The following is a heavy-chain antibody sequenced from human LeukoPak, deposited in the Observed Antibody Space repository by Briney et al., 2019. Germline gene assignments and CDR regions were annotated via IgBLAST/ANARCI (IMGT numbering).Heavy chain of an antibody. CDR2: VYTTGST. CDR1: GGSISSYY. D-gene: IGHD2-2*01. CDR3: ARIGSSRPDFDN. Sequence: PSETLSLTCTVSGGSISSYYWSWIRQPAGKGLEWIGRVYTTGSTNYNPSLKSRVTMSVDTSKNQFSLKLSSVTAADTAVYYCARIGSSRPDFDNWGQGTLVTVSS. J-gene: IGHJ4*02. V-gene: IGHV4-4*07.